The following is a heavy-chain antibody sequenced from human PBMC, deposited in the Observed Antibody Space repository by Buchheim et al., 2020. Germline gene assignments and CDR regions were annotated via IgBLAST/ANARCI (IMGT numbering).Heavy chain of an antibody. J-gene: IGHJ6*02. CDR2: VSSDGGNK. CDR1: GFTFSRYT. V-gene: IGHV3-30-3*01. CDR3: SGTYYDFYYYAMDI. D-gene: IGHD1-26*01. Sequence: QVQLVESGGGVVQPERSLRLSCAVFGFTFSRYTMHWVRQAPGRGLEWVAVVSSDGGNKYYADSVKGRFPISRDNSKNNLYLQMNSLRAEDTAVYFCSGTYYDFYYYAMDIWGQGTT.